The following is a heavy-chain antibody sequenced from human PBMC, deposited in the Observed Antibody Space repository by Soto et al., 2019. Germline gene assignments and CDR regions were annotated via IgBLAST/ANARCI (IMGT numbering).Heavy chain of an antibody. V-gene: IGHV1-18*01. CDR3: ARDPSSSSWNYYYYGMDV. CDR2: ISAYNGNT. CDR1: GYTFISYG. D-gene: IGHD6-6*01. Sequence: ASVKVSCKASGYTFISYGISWVRQAPRQGVEWMGWISAYNGNTNYAQKLQGRVTMTRDTSKSTVYMELRSLRSEDTAVYYCARDPSSSSWNYYYYGMDVWGQGTTVTVSS. J-gene: IGHJ6*02.